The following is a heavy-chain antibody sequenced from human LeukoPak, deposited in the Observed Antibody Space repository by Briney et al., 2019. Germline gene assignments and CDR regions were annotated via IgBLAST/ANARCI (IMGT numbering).Heavy chain of an antibody. D-gene: IGHD3-10*01. CDR2: IYYSGST. CDR3: ARTVGITMVPGVIWWFDP. CDR1: GGSISSYY. Sequence: SETLSLTCTVSGGSISSYYWSWIRQPPGKGLEWIGYIYYSGSTNYNPSLKSRVTISVDTSKNQFSLKLSSVTAADTAAYYCARTVGITMVPGVIWWFDPWGQGTLVTVSS. V-gene: IGHV4-59*01. J-gene: IGHJ5*02.